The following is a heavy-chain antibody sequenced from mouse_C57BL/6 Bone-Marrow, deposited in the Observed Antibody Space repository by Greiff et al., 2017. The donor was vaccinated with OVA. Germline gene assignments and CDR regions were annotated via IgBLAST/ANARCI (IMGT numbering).Heavy chain of an antibody. CDR1: GYAFTHYL. CDR2: INPGSGGT. Sequence: QVQLQQSGAELVRPGTSVKVSCKASGYAFTHYLIEWVKQRPGQGLEWIGVINPGSGGTNYNEKFKGKATLTADKSSSTAYMQLSSLTSEDSAVYFCARDYYGSSNCDYWGQGTTLTVSS. J-gene: IGHJ2*01. V-gene: IGHV1-54*01. D-gene: IGHD1-1*01. CDR3: ARDYYGSSNCDY.